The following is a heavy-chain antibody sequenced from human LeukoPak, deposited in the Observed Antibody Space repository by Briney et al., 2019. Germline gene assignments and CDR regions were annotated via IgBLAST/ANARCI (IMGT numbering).Heavy chain of an antibody. J-gene: IGHJ4*02. CDR1: GGSISNDY. D-gene: IGHD4-17*01. CDR3: ARGPTRYYFDY. V-gene: IGHV4-4*07. CDR2: IYTRGST. Sequence: PSETLSLTCTVSGGSISNDYWSWIRQAAGKELEWIGRIYTRGSTNYNPSLKSRVTMSVDASKNQFSLNLISVTAADTAVYYCARGPTRYYFDYWGQGTLVTVSS.